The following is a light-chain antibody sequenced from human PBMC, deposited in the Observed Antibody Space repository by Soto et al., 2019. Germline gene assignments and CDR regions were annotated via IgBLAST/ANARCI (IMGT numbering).Light chain of an antibody. CDR2: DAS. V-gene: IGKV1D-13*01. Sequence: AIQLTQSPSSLSASVGDRVTVTCRASQGISTTLAWYQQQPGKAPNLLIYDASSLESGVPSRFSGSGSGTDFTLTISSLQPEDFATYYCQQFNNYPLTFGGGTKVEIK. J-gene: IGKJ4*01. CDR1: QGISTT. CDR3: QQFNNYPLT.